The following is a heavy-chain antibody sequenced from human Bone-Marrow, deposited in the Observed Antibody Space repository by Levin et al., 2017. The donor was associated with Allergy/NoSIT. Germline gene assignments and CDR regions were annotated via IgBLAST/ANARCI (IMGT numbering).Heavy chain of an antibody. CDR2: ISWNGAII. V-gene: IGHV3-9*01. CDR1: GFNFGDHA. CDR3: GKDVSHYDTSCYIDY. J-gene: IGHJ4*02. D-gene: IGHD2-2*02. Sequence: PAGGSLRLSCAASGFNFGDHAMHWVRQGPGKGLQWVSGISWNGAIIGYADSLKGRFTISRDNAKNSLYLEIYSLRPEDTAFYYCGKDVSHYDTSCYIDYWGQGTLVTVSS.